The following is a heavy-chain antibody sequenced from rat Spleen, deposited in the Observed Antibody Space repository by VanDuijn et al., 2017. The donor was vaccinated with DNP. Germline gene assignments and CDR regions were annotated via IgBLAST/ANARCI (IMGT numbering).Heavy chain of an antibody. V-gene: IGHV5-22*01. J-gene: IGHJ2*01. CDR2: ITNTGDST. CDR1: GFTFSDYY. CDR3: ARRDY. Sequence: EVQLVESDGGLVQPGRSLKLSCAASGFTFSDYYMAWIRQAPGKGLEWVASITNTGDSTYYSDSVKGRFSISRDNAKSTLYLQMDSLRSEDTATYYCARRDYWGQGVMVTVSS.